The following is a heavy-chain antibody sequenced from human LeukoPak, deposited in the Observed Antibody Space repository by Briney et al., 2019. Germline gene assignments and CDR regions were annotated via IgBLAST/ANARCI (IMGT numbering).Heavy chain of an antibody. CDR2: IYYSGST. J-gene: IGHJ4*02. D-gene: IGHD3-22*01. CDR3: ARAGYYYDSSGYYEGAYYFDY. Sequence: SETLSLTCTVSGGSISSYYWSWIRQPPGKGLEWMGYIYYSGSTNYNPSLKSRVTISVDTSKNQFSLKLSSVTAADTAVYYCARAGYYYDSSGYYEGAYYFDYWGQGTLVTVSS. CDR1: GGSISSYY. V-gene: IGHV4-59*01.